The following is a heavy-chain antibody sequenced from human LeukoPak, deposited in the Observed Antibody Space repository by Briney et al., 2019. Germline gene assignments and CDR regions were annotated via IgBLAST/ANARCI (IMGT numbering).Heavy chain of an antibody. J-gene: IGHJ5*02. Sequence: ASVKVSCKASGYTFTSYGISWVRQAPGQGLEWMGWISPYNGNPNYAQKLQGRVTMTTDTTTSTAYMELRSLRSDDTAVYYCARGMPVLRYFDWLLEYNWFDPWGQGTLVTVSS. CDR1: GYTFTSYG. CDR2: ISPYNGNP. CDR3: ARGMPVLRYFDWLLEYNWFDP. V-gene: IGHV1-18*04. D-gene: IGHD3-9*01.